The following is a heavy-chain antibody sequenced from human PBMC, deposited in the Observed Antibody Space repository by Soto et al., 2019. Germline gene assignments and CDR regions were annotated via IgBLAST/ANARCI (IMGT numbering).Heavy chain of an antibody. CDR3: ARGRSRYFAWLSYYYYGMDV. J-gene: IGHJ6*02. CDR2: INHSGST. D-gene: IGHD3-9*01. V-gene: IGHV4-34*01. Sequence: PSETLSLTCAVYGGSFSGYYWSWIRQPPGKGLEWIGEINHSGSTNYNPSLKSRVTISVDTSKNQFSLRLSSVTAADTAVYYCARGRSRYFAWLSYYYYGMDVWGQGTTVTVSS. CDR1: GGSFSGYY.